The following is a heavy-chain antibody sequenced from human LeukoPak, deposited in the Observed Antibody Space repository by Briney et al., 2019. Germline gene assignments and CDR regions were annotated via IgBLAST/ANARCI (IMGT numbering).Heavy chain of an antibody. J-gene: IGHJ3*02. CDR2: ISSNGGST. CDR1: GFTFSSYA. CDR3: ARDRVAAAGPEDAFDI. D-gene: IGHD6-13*01. Sequence: PGESLRLSCAASGFTFSSYAMHWVRQAPGKGLEYVSAISSNGGSTYYANSVKGRFTISRDNSRNTLYLQMGSLRAEDMAVYYCARDRVAAAGPEDAFDIWGQGTMVTVSS. V-gene: IGHV3-64*01.